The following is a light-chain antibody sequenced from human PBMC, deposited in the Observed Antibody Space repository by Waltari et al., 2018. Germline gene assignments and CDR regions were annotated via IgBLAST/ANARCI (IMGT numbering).Light chain of an antibody. V-gene: IGLV2-14*03. CDR1: RSDVGGYDF. J-gene: IGLJ1*01. CDR3: CSYTSSSTYV. CDR2: DVS. Sequence: QSALTQPASVSGSPGQSITISCTGTRSDVGGYDFVSWYQQHPDKAPTLIIYDVSKRPSEVSNRFSGSKSGYTASLTISGLQAADEADYYCCSYTSSSTYVFGTGTKVTVL.